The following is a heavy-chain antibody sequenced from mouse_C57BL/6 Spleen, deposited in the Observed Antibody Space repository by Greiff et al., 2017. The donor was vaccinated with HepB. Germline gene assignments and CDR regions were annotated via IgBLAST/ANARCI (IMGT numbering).Heavy chain of an antibody. Sequence: EVQVVESGGDLVKPGGSLKLSCAASGFTFSSYGMSWVRQTPDKRLEWVATISSGGSYTYYPDSVKGRFTISRDNAKNTLYLQMSSLKSEDTAMYYCARAYGRDPFRYFDVWGTGTTVTVSS. D-gene: IGHD1-2*01. CDR1: GFTFSSYG. J-gene: IGHJ1*03. CDR3: ARAYGRDPFRYFDV. CDR2: ISSGGSYT. V-gene: IGHV5-6*01.